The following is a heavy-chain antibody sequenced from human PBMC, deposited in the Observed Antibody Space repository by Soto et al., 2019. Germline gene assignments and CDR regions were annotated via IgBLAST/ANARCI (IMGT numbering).Heavy chain of an antibody. CDR2: ISGSGGST. J-gene: IGHJ6*02. CDR3: AKFVLYYGSGPPYGMDV. D-gene: IGHD3-10*01. Sequence: HPGGSLRLSCAASGFTFSSYAMSWVRQAPGKGLEWVSAISGSGGSTYYADSVKGRFTISRDNSKDTLYLQMNSLRAEDTAVYYCAKFVLYYGSGPPYGMDVWGQGTTVTVSS. V-gene: IGHV3-23*01. CDR1: GFTFSSYA.